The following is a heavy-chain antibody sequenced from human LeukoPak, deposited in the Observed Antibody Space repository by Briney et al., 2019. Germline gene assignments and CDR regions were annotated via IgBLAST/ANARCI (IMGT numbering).Heavy chain of an antibody. D-gene: IGHD6-19*01. J-gene: IGHJ4*02. Sequence: ASVKVSCKASGYTFTSYDINWVRQATGQGLEWMGWMNPSSGNTGYAQKFQGRVTMTRNTSISTAYMELSSLRSEDTAVYYCARARAVAATTDYWGQGTLVTVSS. CDR1: GYTFTSYD. CDR2: MNPSSGNT. CDR3: ARARAVAATTDY. V-gene: IGHV1-8*01.